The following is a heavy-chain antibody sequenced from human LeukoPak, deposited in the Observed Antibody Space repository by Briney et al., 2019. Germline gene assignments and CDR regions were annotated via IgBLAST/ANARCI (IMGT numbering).Heavy chain of an antibody. CDR1: DGSISSYY. V-gene: IGHV4-4*07. CDR2: IYTSGST. D-gene: IGHD6-13*01. Sequence: SETLSLTCTVSDGSISSYYWSWIRQPAGKGLEWIGRIYTSGSTNYNPSLKSRVTISVDKSKNQFSLKLSSVTAADTAVYYCARDRGGQIAAAAFFDYWGQGTLVTVSS. J-gene: IGHJ4*02. CDR3: ARDRGGQIAAAAFFDY.